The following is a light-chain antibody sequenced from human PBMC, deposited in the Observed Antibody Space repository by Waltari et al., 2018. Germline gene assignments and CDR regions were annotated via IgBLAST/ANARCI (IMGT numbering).Light chain of an antibody. V-gene: IGKV3-20*01. J-gene: IGKJ2*01. Sequence: VLTQSPGTLSLSPGERATLSCRASQRLTKNYLAWYQQKPGQAPRLLIYGASSRAAGIPDRFSGSGSGTDFTLTISRLEPEDFAVYYCQQYGSSVLYTVGQGTKLEIK. CDR2: GAS. CDR3: QQYGSSVLYT. CDR1: QRLTKNY.